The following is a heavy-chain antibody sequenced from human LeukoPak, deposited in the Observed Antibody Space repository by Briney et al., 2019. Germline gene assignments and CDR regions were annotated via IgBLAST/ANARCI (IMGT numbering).Heavy chain of an antibody. CDR3: ASCSSTGCPYYYYYYYMDV. J-gene: IGHJ6*03. D-gene: IGHD2-2*01. V-gene: IGHV1-69*05. Sequence: SVKLSCKASGGTFSSYAMSWVRQAPGKGLEWVGGIMPIFGTANYAQKFQGRVTITTDESTSTAYMELSSLRSEGTAVYYCASCSSTGCPYYYYYYYMDVWGKGTTVTVSS. CDR1: GGTFSSYA. CDR2: IMPIFGTA.